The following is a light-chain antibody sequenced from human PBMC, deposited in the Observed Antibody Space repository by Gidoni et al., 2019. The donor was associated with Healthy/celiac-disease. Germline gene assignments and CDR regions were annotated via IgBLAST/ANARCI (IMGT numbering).Light chain of an antibody. CDR1: SSNIGSNT. CDR3: AAWAHRLNGWV. J-gene: IGLJ3*02. V-gene: IGLV1-44*01. CDR2: SNN. Sequence: QTVVTQAASECGTPGQRVTLSCSGSSSNIGSNTVNWYKQLPGTAPKLLISSNNQRPSGVPDRFSGSTSGTSASLALTGLQSEDEADYYCAAWAHRLNGWVFGGGTKLTVL.